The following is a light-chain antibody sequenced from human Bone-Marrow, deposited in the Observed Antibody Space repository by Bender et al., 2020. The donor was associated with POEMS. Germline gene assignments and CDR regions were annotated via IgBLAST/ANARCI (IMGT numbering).Light chain of an antibody. Sequence: QSALTQPASVSGSPGQSITISCTGTSSDIGGYNYVSWYQQHPGKAPKPMIYDVNDRPSGVSNRFSGSKSGNTASLTISGLQAEDEADYYCSSYTSSSTWVFGGGTKVTVL. CDR2: DVN. CDR3: SSYTSSSTWV. J-gene: IGLJ3*02. CDR1: SSDIGGYNY. V-gene: IGLV2-14*03.